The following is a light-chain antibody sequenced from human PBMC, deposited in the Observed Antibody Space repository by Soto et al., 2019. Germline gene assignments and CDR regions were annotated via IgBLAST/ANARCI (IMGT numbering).Light chain of an antibody. Sequence: DIQMTQSPSSPSASVGDRVTITCRASQSISSYLNWYQQKPGKAPKLLIYAASSLQSGVPSRFSGSGSGTDFALTITSLQAEDFATYYCQQLRMYPSTFGGGTKVDIK. V-gene: IGKV1-39*01. CDR2: AAS. J-gene: IGKJ4*01. CDR3: QQLRMYPST. CDR1: QSISSY.